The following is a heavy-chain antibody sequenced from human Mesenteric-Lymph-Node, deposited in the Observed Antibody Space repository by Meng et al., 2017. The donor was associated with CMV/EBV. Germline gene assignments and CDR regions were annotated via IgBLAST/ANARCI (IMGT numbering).Heavy chain of an antibody. D-gene: IGHD2-15*01. Sequence: SISSGGYYWSWIRQHPGKGLEWIGYIYYSGSTYYNPSLKSRVTISVDTSKNQFSLKLSSVTAADTAVYYCARVHYSYCSGGSCYDFDYWGQGTLVTVSS. V-gene: IGHV4-31*02. CDR3: ARVHYSYCSGGSCYDFDY. CDR1: SISSGGYY. J-gene: IGHJ4*02. CDR2: IYYSGST.